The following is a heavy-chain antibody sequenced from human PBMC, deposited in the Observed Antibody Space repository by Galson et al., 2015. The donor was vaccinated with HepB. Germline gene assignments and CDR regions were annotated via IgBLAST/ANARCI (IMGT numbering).Heavy chain of an antibody. CDR3: ARAYPYYYDSSGYFPFDY. V-gene: IGHV7-4-1*02. Sequence: SVKVSCKASGYTFTSYAMNWVRQAPGQGLEWMGWINTNTGNPTYAQGFTGRFVFSLDTSVSTAYLQISSLKAEDTAVYYCARAYPYYYDSSGYFPFDYWGQGTLVTVSS. J-gene: IGHJ4*02. CDR2: INTNTGNP. CDR1: GYTFTSYA. D-gene: IGHD3-22*01.